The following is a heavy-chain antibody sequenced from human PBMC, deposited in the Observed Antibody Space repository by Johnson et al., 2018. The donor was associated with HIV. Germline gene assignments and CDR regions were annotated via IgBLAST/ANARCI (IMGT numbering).Heavy chain of an antibody. CDR2: INWNGGST. CDR1: GFTFDDYG. Sequence: VQLVESGGGVVRPGGSLRLSCAASGFTFDDYGMSWVRQVLGKGLEWVSGINWNGGSTGYADSVKGRFTISRDNAKNTMYLQMNSLRAEDTAVYYCAKSPGKDHGGNSGGIDIWGQGTMVTGSA. V-gene: IGHV3-20*04. J-gene: IGHJ3*02. CDR3: AKSPGKDHGGNSGGIDI. D-gene: IGHD4-23*01.